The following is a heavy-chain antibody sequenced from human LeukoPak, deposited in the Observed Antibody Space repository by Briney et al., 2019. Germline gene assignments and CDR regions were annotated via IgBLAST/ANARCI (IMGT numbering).Heavy chain of an antibody. V-gene: IGHV4-34*01. CDR3: ARGRGVSGWYFDY. J-gene: IGHJ4*02. D-gene: IGHD6-19*01. CDR1: GGSISSYY. Sequence: SETLSLTCTVSGGSISSYYWSWIRQPPGKGLEWIGEINHSGSTNYNPSLKSRVTISVDTSKNQFSLKLSSVTAADTAVYYCARGRGVSGWYFDYWGQGTLVTVSS. CDR2: INHSGST.